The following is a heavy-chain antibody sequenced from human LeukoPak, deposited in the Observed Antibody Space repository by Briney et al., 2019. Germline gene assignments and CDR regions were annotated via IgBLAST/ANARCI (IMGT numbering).Heavy chain of an antibody. CDR2: ISSNGGST. J-gene: IGHJ4*02. Sequence: GSLRLSFTASGFIFNRNAMHWVRQAPAKGLEYLAAISSNGGSTEYAKSVKGRFTISRDNSQNTLYLQMGTLRTEDTAVYFCARGGATTRRPLDSWGQGTLVTVS. D-gene: IGHD1-26*01. CDR1: GFIFNRNA. CDR3: ARGGATTRRPLDS. V-gene: IGHV3-64*01.